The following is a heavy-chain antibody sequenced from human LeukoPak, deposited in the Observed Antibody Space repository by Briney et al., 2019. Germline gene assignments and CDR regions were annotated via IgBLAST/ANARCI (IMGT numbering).Heavy chain of an antibody. J-gene: IGHJ6*02. CDR2: ISGSGGSA. Sequence: PGGSLRLSCAASGFTFSSYAMSWVRQAPGKGLECVSAISGSGGSAKYADSVKGRFTISRDNSKNTLFLQMSSLRAEDTAIYYCAKVGSSGWYAMDVWGRGTSVTVS. CDR1: GFTFSSYA. D-gene: IGHD6-19*01. CDR3: AKVGSSGWYAMDV. V-gene: IGHV3-23*01.